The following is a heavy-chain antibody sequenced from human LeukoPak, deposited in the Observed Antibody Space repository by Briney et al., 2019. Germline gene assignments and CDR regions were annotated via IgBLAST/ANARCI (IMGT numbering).Heavy chain of an antibody. J-gene: IGHJ4*02. CDR3: ARVAHPSSADGSVRVVGDY. Sequence: ASVKVSCKASGYTFIGYYIHWVRQAPGQGLEWMGRINSNSGVTYYAQQFQGRVTMTRDTSISTAYMELSRLRSDDTAVYYCARVAHPSSADGSVRVVGDYWGQGTLVTVSS. CDR2: INSNSGVT. V-gene: IGHV1-2*06. D-gene: IGHD3-22*01. CDR1: GYTFIGYY.